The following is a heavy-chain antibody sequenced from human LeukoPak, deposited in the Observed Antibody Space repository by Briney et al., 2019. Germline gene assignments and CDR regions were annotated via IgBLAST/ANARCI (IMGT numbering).Heavy chain of an antibody. CDR2: IYHSGTT. J-gene: IGHJ4*02. V-gene: IGHV4-38-2*01. Sequence: PSETLSLTCAVSDSSISSDFHWGWIRQPPGKGLEWIGSIYHSGTTYYNPSFKSRVTISVDTSKSQFSLKLTSVTAADTAVYYCARHANSHSGTYQWRYYFYYWGQGTPVTLSS. CDR1: DSSISSDFH. CDR3: ARHANSHSGTYQWRYYFYY. D-gene: IGHD1-26*01.